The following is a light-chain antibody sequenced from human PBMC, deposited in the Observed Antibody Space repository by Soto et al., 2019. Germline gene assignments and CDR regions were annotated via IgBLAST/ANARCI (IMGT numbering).Light chain of an antibody. CDR2: GAS. V-gene: IGKV3-20*01. Sequence: EIVLTQSPGTLSLSPGERATLSCRASQSVSSSYLGWYQQKPGQAPRLLIYGASSRATGIPDRFSGSGSATHFTLTISRLEPEDFAVYYCQQYGSSPITFGQGTRLEIK. J-gene: IGKJ5*01. CDR3: QQYGSSPIT. CDR1: QSVSSSY.